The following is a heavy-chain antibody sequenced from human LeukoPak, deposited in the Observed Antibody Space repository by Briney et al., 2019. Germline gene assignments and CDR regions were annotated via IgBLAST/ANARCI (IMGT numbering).Heavy chain of an antibody. J-gene: IGHJ6*02. D-gene: IGHD5-18*01. V-gene: IGHV3-30-3*01. CDR2: ISYDGSNK. CDR1: GFTFSNAW. CDR3: AREQGGIQLWLLYYYGMDV. Sequence: GGSLRLSCAASGFTFSNAWMSWVRQAPGKGLEWVAVISYDGSNKYYADSVKGRFTISRDNSKNTLYLQMNSLRAEDTAVYYCAREQGGIQLWLLYYYGMDVWGQGTTVTVSS.